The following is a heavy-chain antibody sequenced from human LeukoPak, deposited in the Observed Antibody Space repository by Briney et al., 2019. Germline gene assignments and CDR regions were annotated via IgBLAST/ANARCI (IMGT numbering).Heavy chain of an antibody. V-gene: IGHV4-61*01. CDR3: ARVGYGDHFDY. J-gene: IGHJ4*02. CDR1: GGSVSSGSYY. CDR2: IYYSGST. Sequence: SETLSLTCTVSGGSVSSGSYYWSWIRQPPGKGLEWIGYIYYSGSTNYNPSLKSRVTISVDTSKNQFSLKLSSVTAADTAVYYCARVGYGDHFDYWGQGTLATVSS. D-gene: IGHD4-17*01.